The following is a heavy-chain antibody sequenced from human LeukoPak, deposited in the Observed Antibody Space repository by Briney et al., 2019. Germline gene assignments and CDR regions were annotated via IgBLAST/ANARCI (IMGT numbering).Heavy chain of an antibody. Sequence: KPSETLSLTCAVYGGSFSDYYWSWIRQPPGKGLEWIGEINHSGSTNYNPSLKSRVTISVDTSKNQFSLKLSSVTAADTAVYYCARGDRVWQQLVYYYYGMDVWGQGTTVTVSS. CDR1: GGSFSDYY. CDR2: INHSGST. CDR3: ARGDRVWQQLVYYYYGMDV. J-gene: IGHJ6*02. D-gene: IGHD6-13*01. V-gene: IGHV4-34*01.